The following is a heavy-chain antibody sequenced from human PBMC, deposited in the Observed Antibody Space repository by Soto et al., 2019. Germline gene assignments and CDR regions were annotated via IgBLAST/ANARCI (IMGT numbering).Heavy chain of an antibody. D-gene: IGHD3-10*01. CDR2: ISWNSGSI. CDR1: GFTFDDYA. J-gene: IGHJ3*02. V-gene: IGHV3-9*01. Sequence: GGSLRLSCAASGFTFDDYAMHWVRQAPGKGLEWVSGISWNSGSIGYADSVKGRFTISRDNAKNSLYLQMNSLRAEDTALYYCAKDMSRRGFGELLDDAFDIWGQGTMVTVSS. CDR3: AKDMSRRGFGELLDDAFDI.